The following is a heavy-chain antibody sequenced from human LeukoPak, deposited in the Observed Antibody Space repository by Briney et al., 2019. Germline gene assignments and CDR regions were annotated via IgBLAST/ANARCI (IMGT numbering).Heavy chain of an antibody. J-gene: IGHJ4*02. CDR1: GYTFTSYG. V-gene: IGHV1-18*01. CDR3: ARETITGYSSSWYVY. D-gene: IGHD6-13*01. CDR2: ISAYNGNT. Sequence: ASVKVSCKASGYTFTSYGISWVRQAPGQGLEWVGWISAYNGNTNYAQKLQGRVTMTTDTSTSTAYMELRSLRSDDTAVYYCARETITGYSSSWYVYWGQGTLVTVSS.